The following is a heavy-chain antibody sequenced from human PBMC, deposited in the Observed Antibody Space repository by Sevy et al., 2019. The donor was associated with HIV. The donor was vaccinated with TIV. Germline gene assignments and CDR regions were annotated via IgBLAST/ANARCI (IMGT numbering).Heavy chain of an antibody. CDR2: ITPSGDTT. V-gene: IGHV1-46*01. CDR1: GYNFTSYY. CDR3: PRVRSFGFEY. J-gene: IGHJ4*02. D-gene: IGHD3-16*01. Sequence: ASVKVSCKAAGYNFTSYYIHWVRQAPGQGLEWMGIITPSGDTTTYSQKFQGRVTMTSDTSTSTVYMELSSLRYDDTAVYYCPRVRSFGFEYWGQGTLVTVSS.